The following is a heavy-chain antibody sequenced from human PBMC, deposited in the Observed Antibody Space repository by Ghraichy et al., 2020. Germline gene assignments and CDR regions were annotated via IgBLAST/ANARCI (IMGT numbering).Heavy chain of an antibody. CDR3: ARTNPLLFQDY. J-gene: IGHJ4*02. CDR1: GASISTYY. D-gene: IGHD2-21*02. CDR2: IYHSGST. V-gene: IGHV4-59*01. Sequence: SQTLSLTCAVSGASISTYYWSWIRQPPGKGLEWIGYIYHSGSTQYKPSLKGRVTISADPSKSQFSLRLTSATAADTALYFCARTNPLLFQDYWGQGTLVTVAS.